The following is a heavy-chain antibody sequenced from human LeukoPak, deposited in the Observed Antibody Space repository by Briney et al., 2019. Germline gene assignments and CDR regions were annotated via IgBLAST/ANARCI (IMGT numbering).Heavy chain of an antibody. CDR3: AKELAALLPDY. CDR1: VFTLSSYS. J-gene: IGHJ4*02. Sequence: GGSLRLSCAASVFTLSSYSMRWVRQAQGKGREWVSAISGSGGSTYYADSVKGRFTISRDNSKSTLFLQMNSLRAEDTAVYYCAKELAALLPDYWGQGTLVTVSS. D-gene: IGHD6-6*01. V-gene: IGHV3-23*01. CDR2: ISGSGGST.